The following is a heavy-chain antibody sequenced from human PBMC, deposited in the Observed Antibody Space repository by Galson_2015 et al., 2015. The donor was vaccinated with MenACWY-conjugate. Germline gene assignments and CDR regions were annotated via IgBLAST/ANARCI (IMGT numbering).Heavy chain of an antibody. CDR3: ARTFYDSSGYYYDY. Sequence: TCTVSGGSVSSGRYYWSWIRQPPGKGLEWIGYIYYSGSTNYNPSLKSRVTISVDTSKNQFSLKLSSVTAADTAVYYCARTFYDSSGYYYDYWGQGTLVTVSS. CDR1: GGSVSSGRYY. V-gene: IGHV4-61*01. CDR2: IYYSGST. D-gene: IGHD3-22*01. J-gene: IGHJ4*02.